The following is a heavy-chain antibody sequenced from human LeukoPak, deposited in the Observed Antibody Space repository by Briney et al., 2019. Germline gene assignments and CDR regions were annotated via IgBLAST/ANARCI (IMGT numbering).Heavy chain of an antibody. CDR2: ISSSSYI. J-gene: IGHJ4*02. D-gene: IGHD3-3*01. CDR1: GFTFSSYS. V-gene: IGHV3-21*01. CDR3: ARGRDFWSGYLDY. Sequence: GGSLRLSCAASGFTFSSYSMNWVRQAPGKGLEWVSSISSSSYIYYADSVKGRFTISRDNAKNSLYLQMNSLRAEDTAVYYCARGRDFWSGYLDYWGQGTLVTVSS.